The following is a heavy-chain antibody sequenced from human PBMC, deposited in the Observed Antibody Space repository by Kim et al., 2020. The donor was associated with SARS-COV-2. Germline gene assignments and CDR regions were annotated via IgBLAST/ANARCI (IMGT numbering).Heavy chain of an antibody. Sequence: GGSLRLSCVASGFTFDDYGMHWVRQAPGKGLEWVSSIKWNGDNIGYADSLKGRFTISRDNTKNSLSLQMNSLRPDDTAFYYCAKDQYSSGKNPIDYWGQGTLVTVSS. CDR1: GFTFDDYG. J-gene: IGHJ4*02. V-gene: IGHV3-9*01. CDR3: AKDQYSSGKNPIDY. CDR2: IKWNGDNI. D-gene: IGHD6-25*01.